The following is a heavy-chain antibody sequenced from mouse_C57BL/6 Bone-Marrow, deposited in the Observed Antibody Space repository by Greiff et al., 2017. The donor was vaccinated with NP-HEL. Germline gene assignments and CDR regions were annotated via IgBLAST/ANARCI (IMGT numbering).Heavy chain of an antibody. CDR1: GYTFTDYY. D-gene: IGHD1-1*01. CDR3: ARDYGSPYFDV. V-gene: IGHV1-76*01. Sequence: VQLQQSGAELVRPGASVKLSCKASGYTFTDYYINWVKQRPGQGLEWIARIYPGSGNTYYNEKLKGKATLTAEKSSSTAYMQLSSLTSEDSAVYFCARDYGSPYFDVWGTGTTVTVSS. J-gene: IGHJ1*03. CDR2: IYPGSGNT.